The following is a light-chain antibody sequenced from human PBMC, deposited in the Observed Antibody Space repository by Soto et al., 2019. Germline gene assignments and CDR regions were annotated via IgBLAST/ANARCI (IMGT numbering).Light chain of an antibody. V-gene: IGKV3-20*01. CDR1: QSVSSTY. CDR2: GAS. Sequence: EMVLTQSPGTLSLSPGERATLSCRASQSVSSTYLDWYQQKPGQAPSLLIYGASNSATGIPDRFSGSGSGTDFTLTISRLEPEDFAVYYCQQYGGSRWTFGQGTRVDI. J-gene: IGKJ1*01. CDR3: QQYGGSRWT.